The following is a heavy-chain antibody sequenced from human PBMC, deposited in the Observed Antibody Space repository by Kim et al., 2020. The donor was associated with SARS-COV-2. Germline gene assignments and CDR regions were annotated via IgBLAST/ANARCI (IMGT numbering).Heavy chain of an antibody. D-gene: IGHD3-22*01. CDR2: TSGSGGRT. V-gene: IGHV3-23*01. CDR1: GFTFSSYV. J-gene: IGHJ4*01. Sequence: GGSLRLSCVTSGFTFSSYVMSWVRQAPGKGLEWVSSTSGSGGRTYYADSVKGRFSISRDNSKNTVYLQLNNLRGDDTAVYYCAKTLGRDSCGYYRDGFD. CDR3: AKTLGRDSCGYYRDGFD.